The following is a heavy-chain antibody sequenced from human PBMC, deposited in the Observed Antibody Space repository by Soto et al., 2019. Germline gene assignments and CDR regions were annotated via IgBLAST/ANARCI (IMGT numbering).Heavy chain of an antibody. V-gene: IGHV3-23*01. CDR3: AKDFTDSSGYSPFGY. CDR2: ISGSGGST. Sequence: GGSLRLSCAASGFTFSSYAMSWVRQAPGKGLEWVSAISGSGGSTYYADSVKGRFTISRDNSKNTLYLQMNSLRAEDTAVYYCAKDFTDSSGYSPFGYWGQGTLVTVSS. CDR1: GFTFSSYA. D-gene: IGHD3-22*01. J-gene: IGHJ4*02.